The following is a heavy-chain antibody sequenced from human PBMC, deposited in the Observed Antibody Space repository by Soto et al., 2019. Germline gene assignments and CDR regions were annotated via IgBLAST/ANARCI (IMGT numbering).Heavy chain of an antibody. CDR3: ARKRGSSFDI. CDR1: GYTFSSFW. CDR2: IYPNDSDI. D-gene: IGHD6-6*01. V-gene: IGHV5-51*01. Sequence: GESLKISCTGSGYTFSSFWIGWVRQMPGKGLEYIGIIYPNDSDIRFSPSFQGQVTFSADKSTSTAYLQWTSLEASDTAVYFCARKRGSSFDIWGQGTLVTVSS. J-gene: IGHJ4*02.